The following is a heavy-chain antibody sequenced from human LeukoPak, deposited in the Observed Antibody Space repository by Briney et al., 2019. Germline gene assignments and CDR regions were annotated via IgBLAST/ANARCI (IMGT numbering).Heavy chain of an antibody. Sequence: SETLSLTCTVSGGSISSGGYYWSWIRQPPGKGLEWIGYIYHSGSTYYNPSLKSRVTISVDRSKNQFSLKLSSVTAADTAVYYCARYIVVVPAALVHDAFDIWGQGTMVTVSS. CDR1: GGSISSGGYY. J-gene: IGHJ3*02. CDR3: ARYIVVVPAALVHDAFDI. V-gene: IGHV4-30-2*01. D-gene: IGHD2-2*01. CDR2: IYHSGST.